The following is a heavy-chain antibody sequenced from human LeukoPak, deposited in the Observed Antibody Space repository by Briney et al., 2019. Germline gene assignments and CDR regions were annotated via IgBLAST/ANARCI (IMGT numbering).Heavy chain of an antibody. CDR2: ISSNGDTT. D-gene: IGHD2-2*01. J-gene: IGHJ3*02. CDR1: GFIFSSYT. Sequence: GGSLRLSXSASGFIFSSYTMQWVRHAPGKGLEYVSAISSNGDTTYYATSVKGRFTISRDNSKDTLYLQVGSLRAEDTAVYYCARSVPAAMSAFDIWGQGTMVTVSS. CDR3: ARSVPAAMSAFDI. V-gene: IGHV3-64*01.